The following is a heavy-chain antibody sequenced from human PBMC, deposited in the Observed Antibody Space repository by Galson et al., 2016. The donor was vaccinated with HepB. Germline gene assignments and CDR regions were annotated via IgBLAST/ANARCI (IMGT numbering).Heavy chain of an antibody. CDR3: TKDRGGGSSWYLGYP. Sequence: SLRLSCAASGFSFNSYVMSWVRQSPGKGLEWVSGISGSPVTTYYADSVRGRFTISRDDSKKMLYLQMNSLTVEDAALYYCTKDRGGGSSWYLGYPWGQGTLVTVSS. V-gene: IGHV3-23*01. D-gene: IGHD6-13*01. J-gene: IGHJ5*02. CDR1: GFSFNSYV. CDR2: ISGSPVTT.